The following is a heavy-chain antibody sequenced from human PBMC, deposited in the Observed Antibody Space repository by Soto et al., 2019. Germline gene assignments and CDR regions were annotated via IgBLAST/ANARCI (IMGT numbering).Heavy chain of an antibody. D-gene: IGHD3-3*01. J-gene: IGHJ5*02. CDR3: ARVPILFWFDP. CDR2: IYYSGST. V-gene: IGHV4-30-4*01. Sequence: SETLSLTCTVSGGSISSGDYYWSWIRQPPGKGLEWIGYIYYSGSTYHNPSLKSRVTISVDTSKNQFSPKLSSVTAADTAVYYCARVPILFWFDPWGQGTLVTVSS. CDR1: GGSISSGDYY.